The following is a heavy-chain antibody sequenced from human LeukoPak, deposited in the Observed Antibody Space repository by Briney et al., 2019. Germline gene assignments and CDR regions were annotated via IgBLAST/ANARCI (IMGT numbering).Heavy chain of an antibody. V-gene: IGHV3-64*01. CDR1: GFTFSSYA. D-gene: IGHD3-22*01. Sequence: GGSLRLSCAASGFTFSSYAMHWVRQAPGKGLEYVSAISSNGGSTYYANSVKGRFTISRDNAKNSLYLQMNSLRAEDTAVYYCARGDPYYYDSSGYRSWDYWGQGTLVTVSS. J-gene: IGHJ4*02. CDR2: ISSNGGST. CDR3: ARGDPYYYDSSGYRSWDY.